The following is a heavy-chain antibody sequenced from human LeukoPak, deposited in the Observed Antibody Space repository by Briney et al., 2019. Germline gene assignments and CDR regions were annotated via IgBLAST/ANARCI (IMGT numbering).Heavy chain of an antibody. J-gene: IGHJ4*02. Sequence: GGSLRLSCEASGFTFNTYSMNWARQAPGKGLEWVSSISGSSTDIYYADSVKGRFTISRDNAKNSLYLQINSLRAEDTAIYYCARRGYYDSSGYDYWGQGTLVTVSS. D-gene: IGHD3-22*01. CDR2: ISGSSTDI. V-gene: IGHV3-21*01. CDR1: GFTFNTYS. CDR3: ARRGYYDSSGYDY.